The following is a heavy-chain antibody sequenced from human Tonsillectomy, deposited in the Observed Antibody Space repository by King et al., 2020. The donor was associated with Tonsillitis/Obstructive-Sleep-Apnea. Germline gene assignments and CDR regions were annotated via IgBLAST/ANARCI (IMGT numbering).Heavy chain of an antibody. J-gene: IGHJ4*02. CDR2: IYYSGST. CDR1: GGSISSYY. Sequence: QLQASGPELVKPSETLSLTCTVSGGSISSYYWNWIRQPPGKGLEWIGYIYYSGSTKHNPSLKSRVTISVDASKNQFSLKLRSVTAADTAVYYWAREGEGYNAVDYWGQGTLGTVAA. D-gene: IGHD5-24*01. V-gene: IGHV4-59*01. CDR3: AREGEGYNAVDY.